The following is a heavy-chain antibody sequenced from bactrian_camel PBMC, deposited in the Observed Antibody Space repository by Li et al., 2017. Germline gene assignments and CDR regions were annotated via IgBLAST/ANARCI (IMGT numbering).Heavy chain of an antibody. CDR3: VKLAAEDPKAYDVAY. V-gene: IGHV3S40*01. J-gene: IGHJ4*01. D-gene: IGHD1*01. CDR1: GFSFSSYH. Sequence: VQLVESGGGLVQPGGSLRLSCAASGFSFSSYHMNWVRQAPGKGLEWVSGIKSDGDTTYYADSVKGRFTISQDNAKNTVYLQMNSLKSEDTALYYCVKLAAEDPKAYDVAYWGQGTQVTVS. CDR2: IKSDGDTT.